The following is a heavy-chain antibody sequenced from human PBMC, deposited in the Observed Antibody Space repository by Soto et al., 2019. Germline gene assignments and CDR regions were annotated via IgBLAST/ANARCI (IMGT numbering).Heavy chain of an antibody. Sequence: PSETLSLTCTVSGGSISSGGYYWSWIRQHPGKGLEWIGYIYYSGSTYYNPSLKSRVTISVDTSKNQFSLKLSSVTAADTAVYYCARGVDYYYYGMDVWGQGTTVTVSS. V-gene: IGHV4-31*03. J-gene: IGHJ6*02. CDR3: ARGVDYYYYGMDV. D-gene: IGHD2-15*01. CDR1: GGSISSGGYY. CDR2: IYYSGST.